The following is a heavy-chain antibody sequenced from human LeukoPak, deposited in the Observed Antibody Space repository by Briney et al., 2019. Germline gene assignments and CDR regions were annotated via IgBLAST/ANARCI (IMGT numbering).Heavy chain of an antibody. CDR3: ARLRGWFDY. CDR2: IYSGGTT. D-gene: IGHD6-19*01. CDR1: GFIVSSNY. V-gene: IGHV3-53*01. Sequence: GSLRLSCAASGFIVSSNYMSWVRQAPGKGLEWVSLIYSGGTTYYADSVKGQFTISRDNSKNTLYLQMNSLRAEDTAVYYCARLRGWFDYWGQGTLVTVSS. J-gene: IGHJ4*02.